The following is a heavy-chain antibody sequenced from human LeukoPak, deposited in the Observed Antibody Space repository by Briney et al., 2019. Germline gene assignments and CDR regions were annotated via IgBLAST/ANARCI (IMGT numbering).Heavy chain of an antibody. V-gene: IGHV4-61*02. CDR2: IYTSGST. CDR1: GGSISSGSYY. Sequence: PSQTLSLTCTVSGGSISSGSYYWSWIRQPAGKGLEWIGRIYTSGSTNYNPSLKSRVTISVDTSKNQFSLKLSSVTAADTAVYYCARGTIFGVVRGFYYYYMDVWGKGTTVTVSS. J-gene: IGHJ6*03. D-gene: IGHD3-3*01. CDR3: ARGTIFGVVRGFYYYYMDV.